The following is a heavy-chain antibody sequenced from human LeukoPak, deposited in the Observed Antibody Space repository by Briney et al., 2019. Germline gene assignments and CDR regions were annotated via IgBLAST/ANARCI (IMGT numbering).Heavy chain of an antibody. V-gene: IGHV1-18*01. CDR3: ARGAERDYDFWSGYYWDYYYYYYMDV. CDR2: INSYNGNT. J-gene: IGHJ6*03. Sequence: ASVKVSCKASGYTFTSYCFSWVRQAPGQGLEWMGWINSYNGNTNYAQKLQGRVTMTTDTCTSTAYMELRSLRSDDTAVYYCARGAERDYDFWSGYYWDYYYYYYMDVWGKGTTVTVSS. CDR1: GYTFTSYC. D-gene: IGHD3-3*01.